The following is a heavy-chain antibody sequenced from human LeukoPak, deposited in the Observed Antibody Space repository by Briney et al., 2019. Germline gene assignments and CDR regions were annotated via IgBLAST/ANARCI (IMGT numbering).Heavy chain of an antibody. D-gene: IGHD4-17*01. CDR1: GFTFSSYA. Sequence: GGSLRLSCAASGFTFSSYAMSWVRQAPGKGLEWVSLISGNGVGTDYADSGKGRFTISRDNSKNTLYLQMNSLRAEDTAVYYCAFRGKVTVTTKGAFDFWGQGTMVTASS. J-gene: IGHJ3*01. V-gene: IGHV3-23*01. CDR2: ISGNGVGT. CDR3: AFRGKVTVTTKGAFDF.